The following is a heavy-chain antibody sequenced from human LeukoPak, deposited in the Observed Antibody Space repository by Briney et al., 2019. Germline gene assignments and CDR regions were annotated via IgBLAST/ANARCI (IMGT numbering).Heavy chain of an antibody. CDR1: GYTFTSYD. J-gene: IGHJ6*03. CDR2: MNPNSGNT. Sequence: ASVKVSCKASGYTFTSYDINWVRQATGQGLEWMGWMNPNSGNTGYAQKFQGRVTMTRNTSISTVYMELSSLRSEDTAVYYCARGLVLRYFDWLSPYYYYMDVWGKGTTVTVSS. D-gene: IGHD3-9*01. V-gene: IGHV1-8*01. CDR3: ARGLVLRYFDWLSPYYYYMDV.